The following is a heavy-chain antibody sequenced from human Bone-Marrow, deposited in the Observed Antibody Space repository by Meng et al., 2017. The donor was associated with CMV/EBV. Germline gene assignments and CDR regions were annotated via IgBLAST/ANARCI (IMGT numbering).Heavy chain of an antibody. J-gene: IGHJ4*02. CDR2: ISGSGGST. CDR3: ARDLSITLVRGVAR. D-gene: IGHD3-10*01. V-gene: IGHV3-23*01. CDR1: GFTFSSYA. Sequence: GGSLRLSCAASGFTFSSYAMSWVRQAPGKGLEWVSAISGSGGSTYYADSVKGRFTISRDNSKNTLYLQMNSLRAEDTAMYYCARDLSITLVRGVARWGQGTLVTVSS.